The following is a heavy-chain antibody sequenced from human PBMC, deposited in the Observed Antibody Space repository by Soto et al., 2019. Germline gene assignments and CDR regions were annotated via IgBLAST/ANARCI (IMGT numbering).Heavy chain of an antibody. CDR3: VKQLGSRKTYYYNMDV. J-gene: IGHJ6*02. CDR1: GFSFNTYA. V-gene: IGHV3-23*01. D-gene: IGHD5-18*01. Sequence: EAKLLESGGGLVQPGGSLRLSCETSGFSFNTYAMTWVCQAPGLGLEWVAVINYSGRTTFHAQSVKGRFTIYRDNPRNTLFLQMDSLRAENTAVYYCVKQLGSRKTYYYNMDVGGLGTTVIVSS. CDR2: INYSGRTT.